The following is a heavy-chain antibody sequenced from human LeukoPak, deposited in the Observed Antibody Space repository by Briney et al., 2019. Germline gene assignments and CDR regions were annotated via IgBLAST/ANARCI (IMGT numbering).Heavy chain of an antibody. D-gene: IGHD3-22*01. CDR3: ATSDDSSGSD. Sequence: TGGSLRLSCVASGFTFSGYLMSWVRQAPGKGLEWVANINEDESVRHYVDSVKGRFTISRDNAKNSVFLQMNSLRDEDTALYYCATSDDSSGSDWGQGTLVTVSS. CDR2: INEDESVR. V-gene: IGHV3-7*01. J-gene: IGHJ4*02. CDR1: GFTFSGYL.